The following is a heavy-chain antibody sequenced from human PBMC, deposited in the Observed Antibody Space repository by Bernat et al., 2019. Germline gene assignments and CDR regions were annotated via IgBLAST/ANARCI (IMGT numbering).Heavy chain of an antibody. CDR1: GESFSTYF. CDR2: INHSGST. V-gene: IGHV4-34*01. D-gene: IGHD1-14*01. J-gene: IGHJ5*02. Sequence: QVQLQQWGAGLLKPSETLSLTCAVYGESFSTYFWSWIRQPPGKGLEWIGEINHSGSTSYNPSLKSRVAISVDTSKNQFSLKLSSVTAADTAVYYCARGASTTWFDPWGQGTLVTVSS. CDR3: ARGASTTWFDP.